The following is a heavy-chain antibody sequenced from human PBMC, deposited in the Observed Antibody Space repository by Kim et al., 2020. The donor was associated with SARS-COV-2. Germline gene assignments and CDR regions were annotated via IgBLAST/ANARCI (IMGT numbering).Heavy chain of an antibody. Sequence: GGSLRLSCAASGFTFSSYSMNWVRQAPGKWLEWVSSISSSSSYIYYADSVKGRFTISRDNAKNSLYLQMNSLRAEDTAVYYCARGELEPLPDYWGQGTLVTVSS. J-gene: IGHJ4*02. CDR3: ARGELEPLPDY. D-gene: IGHD1-1*01. CDR2: ISSSSSYI. CDR1: GFTFSSYS. V-gene: IGHV3-21*01.